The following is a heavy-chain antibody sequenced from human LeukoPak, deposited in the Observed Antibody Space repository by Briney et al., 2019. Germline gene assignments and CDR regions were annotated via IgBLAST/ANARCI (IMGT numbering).Heavy chain of an antibody. D-gene: IGHD3-10*01. J-gene: IGHJ4*02. CDR3: AKDPTIYGSGSPWYFDY. V-gene: IGHV3-7*01. CDR2: IKKDGSEK. Sequence: GGSLRLSCAASGFTFSNYWLSWVRQAPGKGLEWVANIKKDGSEKYYVDSVKGRFTISRDNAKNSLYLQMNSLRAEDTAVYYCAKDPTIYGSGSPWYFDYWGQGTLVTVSS. CDR1: GFTFSNYW.